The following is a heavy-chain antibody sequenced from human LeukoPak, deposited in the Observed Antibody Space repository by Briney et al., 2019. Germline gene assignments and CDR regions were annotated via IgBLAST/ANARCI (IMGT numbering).Heavy chain of an antibody. Sequence: GASVKVSCKASGYSFTSHPMNWVRQAPGQGLEWMGWINTDTGNPTYARGFTGRFVFSLDTSVSTAYLQISSLKAEDTAVYYCARSECGGGSCYSPDYWGQGTLVTVSS. CDR1: GYSFTSHP. J-gene: IGHJ4*02. V-gene: IGHV7-4-1*02. CDR3: ARSECGGGSCYSPDY. CDR2: INTDTGNP. D-gene: IGHD2-15*01.